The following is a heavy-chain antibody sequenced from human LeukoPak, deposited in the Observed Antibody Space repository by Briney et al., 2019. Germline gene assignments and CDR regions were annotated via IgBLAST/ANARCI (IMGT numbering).Heavy chain of an antibody. J-gene: IGHJ4*02. CDR3: ARDLGEKVVVTAFDY. Sequence: ASVKVSCKASGYTFTGYYMHWVRQAPGQGLEWMGWINPNSGGTNYAQKFQGRVTMTRDTSISTAYMELSRLRSDDTAVYYCARDLGEKVVVTAFDYRGQGTLVTVSS. D-gene: IGHD2-21*02. V-gene: IGHV1-2*02. CDR1: GYTFTGYY. CDR2: INPNSGGT.